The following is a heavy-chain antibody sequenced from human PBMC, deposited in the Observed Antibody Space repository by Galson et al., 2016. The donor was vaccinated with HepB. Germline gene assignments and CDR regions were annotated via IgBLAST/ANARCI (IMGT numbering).Heavy chain of an antibody. CDR3: ARGIIAALRVDP. D-gene: IGHD6-6*01. Sequence: CKASGYTFTGYYMHWVRQAPGQGLEWMGWINPNSGGTNYAQKFQGRVTMTRDTSISTAYMELSRLKSDDTAVYYCARGIIAALRVDPWGQGALVTVSS. J-gene: IGHJ5*02. V-gene: IGHV1-2*02. CDR2: INPNSGGT. CDR1: GYTFTGYY.